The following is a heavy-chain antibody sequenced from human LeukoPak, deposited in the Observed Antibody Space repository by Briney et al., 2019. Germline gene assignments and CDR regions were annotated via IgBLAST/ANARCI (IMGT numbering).Heavy chain of an antibody. D-gene: IGHD3-10*01. CDR2: ISPSGSTR. CDR1: KFTFSDYY. J-gene: IGHJ4*02. Sequence: GGSLRLSCAASKFTFSDYYMSWIRQAPGKGLEWVSYISPSGSTRFYADSVKGRFTISRDNAKKSLYLLINSLRAEDTAIYYCASAMVRIYPFGYWGQGTLVTVSS. V-gene: IGHV3-11*01. CDR3: ASAMVRIYPFGY.